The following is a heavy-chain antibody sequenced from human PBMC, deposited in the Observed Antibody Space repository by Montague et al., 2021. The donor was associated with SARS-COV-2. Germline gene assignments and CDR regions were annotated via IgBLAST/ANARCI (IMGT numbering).Heavy chain of an antibody. CDR2: INHSGST. D-gene: IGHD1-7*01. CDR1: GGSFSGYY. CDR3: ARGRTGTTFYYYYYYGMDV. J-gene: IGHJ6*02. Sequence: SKTLSLTCAVYGGSFSGYYWSWIRQPPGKGLEWIGEINHSGSTNYNPSLKSRVTISVDTSKNQFSLKLSSVTAADTAVYYCARGRTGTTFYYYYYYGMDVWGQGTTVTVSS. V-gene: IGHV4-34*01.